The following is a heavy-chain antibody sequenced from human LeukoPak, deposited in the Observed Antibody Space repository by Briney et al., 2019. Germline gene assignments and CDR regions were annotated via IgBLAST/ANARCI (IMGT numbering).Heavy chain of an antibody. D-gene: IGHD7-27*01. CDR1: GYTFTGYY. J-gene: IGHJ4*02. V-gene: IGHV1-2*02. Sequence: ASVKVSCKASGYTFTGYYMHWVRQAPGQGVERMGWINPNSGGTNYAQKFQGRVTMTRDTSISTAYMELSRLRSDDTAVYYCARVLGITSFDYWGQGTLVTVSS. CDR2: INPNSGGT. CDR3: ARVLGITSFDY.